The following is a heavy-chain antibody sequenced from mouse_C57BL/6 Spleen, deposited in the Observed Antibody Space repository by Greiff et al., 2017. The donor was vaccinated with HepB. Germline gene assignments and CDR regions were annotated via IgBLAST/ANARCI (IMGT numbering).Heavy chain of an antibody. CDR2: INPSTGGT. J-gene: IGHJ2*01. CDR3: ARTDGSSYYFDY. V-gene: IGHV1-42*01. D-gene: IGHD1-1*01. Sequence: VQLKKSGPELVKPGASVKISCKASGYSFTGYYMNWVKQSPEKSLEWIGEINPSTGGTTYNQKFKAKATLTVDKSSSTAYMQLKSLTSEDSAVYYCARTDGSSYYFDYWGQGTTLTVSS. CDR1: GYSFTGYY.